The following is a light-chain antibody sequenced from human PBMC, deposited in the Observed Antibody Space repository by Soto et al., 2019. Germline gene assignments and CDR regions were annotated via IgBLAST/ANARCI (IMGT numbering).Light chain of an antibody. Sequence: QVVVTQPPSASGTPGQRVTISCSGSSSNIGSNTVNWYQQLPGTAPKLLIYNNNQRPSGVPDRFSGSKSGTSASLAISGLQSEDEADYYCAAWDDSLNGLVFGTGTKLTVL. CDR1: SSNIGSNT. CDR2: NNN. V-gene: IGLV1-44*01. J-gene: IGLJ1*01. CDR3: AAWDDSLNGLV.